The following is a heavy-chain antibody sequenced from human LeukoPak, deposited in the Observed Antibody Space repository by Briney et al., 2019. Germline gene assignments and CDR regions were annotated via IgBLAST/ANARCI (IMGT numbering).Heavy chain of an antibody. J-gene: IGHJ6*03. CDR3: AKGSPGSGSYYNQNLGYYYYYYMDV. CDR2: ISWNSGSI. CDR1: GFTFDDYA. Sequence: PGGSLRLSCAASGFTFDDYAMHWVRQAPGKGLEWVSGISWNSGSIGYADSVKGRFTISRDNAKNSLYLQMNSLRAEDTALYYCAKGSPGSGSYYNQNLGYYYYYYMDVWGKGTTVTISS. D-gene: IGHD3-10*01. V-gene: IGHV3-9*01.